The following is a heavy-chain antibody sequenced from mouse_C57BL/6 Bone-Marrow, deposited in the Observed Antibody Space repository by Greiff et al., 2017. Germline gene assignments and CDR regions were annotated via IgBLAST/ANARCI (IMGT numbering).Heavy chain of an antibody. CDR3: ARSFITTVVNFDY. D-gene: IGHD1-1*01. Sequence: VQLQQSGAELAKPGASVKLSCKASGYTFTSYWMHWVKQRPGQGLEWIGYINPSSGYTKYNQKFKDKATLTADKSSSTAYMQLSSLTYEDSAVYYCARSFITTVVNFDYWGQGTTLTVSS. CDR2: INPSSGYT. CDR1: GYTFTSYW. J-gene: IGHJ2*01. V-gene: IGHV1-7*01.